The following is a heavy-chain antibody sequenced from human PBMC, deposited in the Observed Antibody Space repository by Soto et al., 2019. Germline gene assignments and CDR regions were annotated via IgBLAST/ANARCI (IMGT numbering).Heavy chain of an antibody. D-gene: IGHD3-9*01. V-gene: IGHV1-2*04. CDR3: ARFYTYYDILIGYYNEDYYYYGMDV. CDR1: GYSFTGYY. Sequence: GASVKVSCKASGYSFTGYYMHWVRQAPGQGLEWMGWINPNSGGTNYAQKFQGWVTMTRDTSISTAYMELSRLRSDDTAVYYCARFYTYYDILIGYYNEDYYYYGMDVWGQGTTVTVSS. CDR2: INPNSGGT. J-gene: IGHJ6*02.